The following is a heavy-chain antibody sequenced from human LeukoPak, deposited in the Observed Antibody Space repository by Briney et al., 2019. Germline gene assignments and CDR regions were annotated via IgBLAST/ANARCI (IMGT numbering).Heavy chain of an antibody. J-gene: IGHJ3*02. Sequence: ASVQVSCKASGYTFTSLYMHWVRQAPGQGLEWMGIINPSGGSTTYAEKFQGRVTMTRDMSTRTVYMELSSLRSEDTAVYYCARAMYAFDIWGQGTMVTVSS. CDR1: GYTFTSLY. V-gene: IGHV1-46*01. CDR2: INPSGGST. CDR3: ARAMYAFDI.